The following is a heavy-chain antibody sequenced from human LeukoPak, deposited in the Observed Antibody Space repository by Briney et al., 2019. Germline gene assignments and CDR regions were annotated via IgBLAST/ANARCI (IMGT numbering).Heavy chain of an antibody. V-gene: IGHV6-1*01. J-gene: IGHJ6*02. CDR3: ARSCYDILTGPSGFYYYYGMDV. CDR1: GDSVSSNSAA. Sequence: SQTLSLTCAISGDSVSSNSAAWNWIRQSPPRGLEWLGRTYYRSKWYNDYAVSVKSRITINPDTSKNQFSLQLNSVTPEDTAVYYCARSCYDILTGPSGFYYYYGMDVWGQGTTVTVSS. CDR2: TYYRSKWYN. D-gene: IGHD3-9*01.